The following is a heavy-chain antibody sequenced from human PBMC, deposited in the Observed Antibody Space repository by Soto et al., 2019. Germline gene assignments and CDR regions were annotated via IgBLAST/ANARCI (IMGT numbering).Heavy chain of an antibody. CDR3: AVRHTTVATPANYYGY. D-gene: IGHD1-1*01. CDR1: GFTFSRYT. J-gene: IGHJ4*02. CDR2: FVSSTGST. V-gene: IGHV3-23*01. Sequence: GGSLRLSCAASGFTFSRYTMNWVRQAPGKGLEWVSTFVSSTGSTFYADSVEGRFTISKDDSKNTLYLQMNSLRAEDTAVYYCAVRHTTVATPANYYGYWSLGTRVTVS.